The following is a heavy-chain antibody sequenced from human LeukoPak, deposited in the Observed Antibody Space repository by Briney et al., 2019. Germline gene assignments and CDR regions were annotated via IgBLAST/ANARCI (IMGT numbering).Heavy chain of an antibody. D-gene: IGHD3-10*01. J-gene: IGHJ4*02. Sequence: SVKVSCKASGYIFTSYDINWVRQAPGQGLEWMGWINPNSGGTNYAQKFQGRVTMTRDTSISTAYMELSRLRSDDTAVYYCARDITMVRGGLIDYWGQGTLVTVSS. CDR2: INPNSGGT. V-gene: IGHV1-2*02. CDR3: ARDITMVRGGLIDY. CDR1: GYIFTSYD.